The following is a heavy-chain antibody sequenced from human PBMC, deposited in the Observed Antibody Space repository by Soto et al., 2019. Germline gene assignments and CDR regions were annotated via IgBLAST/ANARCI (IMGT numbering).Heavy chain of an antibody. CDR3: ASLGIAAGYIDAFDT. CDR1: GYSFTSYW. V-gene: IGHV5-51*01. Sequence: GESLKISCKGSGYSFTSYWIGWVRQMPGKGLEWMGIIYPGDSDTRYSPSFQGQVTISADKSISTAYLQWSSLKASDTAMYYCASLGIAAGYIDAFDTWGQGTMVTVSS. CDR2: IYPGDSDT. J-gene: IGHJ3*02. D-gene: IGHD6-13*01.